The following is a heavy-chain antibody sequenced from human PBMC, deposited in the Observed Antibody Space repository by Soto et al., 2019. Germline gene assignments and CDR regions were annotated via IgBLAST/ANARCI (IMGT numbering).Heavy chain of an antibody. CDR3: ARGQYYYGSGSSYYFDY. D-gene: IGHD3-10*01. V-gene: IGHV4-59*01. CDR2: IYYSGST. J-gene: IGHJ4*02. CDR1: GGSISSYY. Sequence: SETLSLTCTVSGGSISSYYWSWIRQPPGKGLEWTGYIYYSGSTNYSPSLKSRVTISVDTSKNQFSLKLSSVTAADTAVYYCARGQYYYGSGSSYYFDYWGQGTLVTVSS.